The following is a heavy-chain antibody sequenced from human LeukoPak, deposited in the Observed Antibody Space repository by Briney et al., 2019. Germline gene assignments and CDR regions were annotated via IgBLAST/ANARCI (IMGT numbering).Heavy chain of an antibody. V-gene: IGHV4-30-4*08. CDR3: ARLGSGWYSDY. Sequence: PSETLSLTCTVSGGSISSGGYYWSWIRQPPGKGLEWIGYIYYSGSTYYNPSLKSRVTISVDTSKNQFSLKLSSVTAADTAVYYCARLGSGWYSDYWGQGTLVTVSS. CDR2: IYYSGST. J-gene: IGHJ4*02. CDR1: GGSISSGGYY. D-gene: IGHD6-19*01.